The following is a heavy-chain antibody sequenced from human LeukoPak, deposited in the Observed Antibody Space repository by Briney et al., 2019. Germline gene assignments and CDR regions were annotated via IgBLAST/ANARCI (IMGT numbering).Heavy chain of an antibody. D-gene: IGHD2-15*01. Sequence: GGSLRLSCTAPGFTFGDYAMSWVRQAPGKGLEWVGFIRSKAYGGTTEYAASVKGTFTISRDDTKSIAYQQINSLKNEDTAVYYYTREDLYYSGGSCHDNFDYWGQGTLVTVSS. CDR2: IRSKAYGGTT. J-gene: IGHJ4*02. CDR3: TREDLYYSGGSCHDNFDY. V-gene: IGHV3-49*04. CDR1: GFTFGDYA.